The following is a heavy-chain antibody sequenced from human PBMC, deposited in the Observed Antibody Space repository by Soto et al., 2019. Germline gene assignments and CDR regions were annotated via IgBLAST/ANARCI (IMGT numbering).Heavy chain of an antibody. CDR2: IHPGDSDT. CDR3: ARRRDFCTSSRCNSYYYYGMDV. V-gene: IGHV5-51*01. Sequence: GESLKISCKGSGYSFSSYWIAWVRQMPGKGLEWMGVIHPGDSDTRYSPSFQGQVTISVDKTISTAYLQWSSLKASDTAMYYCARRRDFCTSSRCNSYYYYGMDVWRQGTTVTVSS. CDR1: GYSFSSYW. D-gene: IGHD3-3*01. J-gene: IGHJ6*02.